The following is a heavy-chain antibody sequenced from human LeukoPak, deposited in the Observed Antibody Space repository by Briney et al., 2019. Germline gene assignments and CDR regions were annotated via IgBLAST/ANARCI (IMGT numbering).Heavy chain of an antibody. CDR1: GGSISSSY. D-gene: IGHD3-16*01. J-gene: IGHJ4*02. Sequence: PSETLSLTCTVSGGSISSSYWSWIRQPPGKGLQWIGYISYSGSTNYNSSLKSRVTISVDTSKNQFSLKLRSVTAADTAVYYCARFGSDTYGYKYYFDYWGQGALVTVSS. CDR2: ISYSGST. CDR3: ARFGSDTYGYKYYFDY. V-gene: IGHV4-59*08.